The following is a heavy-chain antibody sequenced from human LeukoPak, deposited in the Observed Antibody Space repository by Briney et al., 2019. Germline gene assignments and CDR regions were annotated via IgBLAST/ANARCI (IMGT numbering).Heavy chain of an antibody. V-gene: IGHV4-4*07. CDR1: GGSISNYF. CDR3: ARAHTGPYYYYMDV. J-gene: IGHJ6*03. D-gene: IGHD5-18*01. CDR2: IYTNENT. Sequence: SETLSLTCTVSGGSISNYFWSWIRQPAGMGLEWLGRIYTNENTNYNPSLKSRVTMSVDMSKNQFSLKLSSVTAADTAVYYCARAHTGPYYYYMDVWGKGTTVTVSS.